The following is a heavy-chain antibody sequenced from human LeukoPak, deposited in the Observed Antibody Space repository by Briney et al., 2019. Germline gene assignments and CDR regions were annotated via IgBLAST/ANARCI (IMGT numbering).Heavy chain of an antibody. CDR1: GGSISSYY. CDR3: ARDAVATSLRLFDY. CDR2: IYYSGST. J-gene: IGHJ4*02. V-gene: IGHV4-59*01. D-gene: IGHD5-12*01. Sequence: SETLSLTCTVSGGSISSYYWSWIRQPPGKGLEWIGYIYYSGSTNYNPSLKSRVTISVDTSKNQFSLKLSSVTAADTAVYYCARDAVATSLRLFDYWGQGTLVTVSS.